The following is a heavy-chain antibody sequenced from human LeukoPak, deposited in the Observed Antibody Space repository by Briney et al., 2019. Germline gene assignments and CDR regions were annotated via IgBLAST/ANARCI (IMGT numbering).Heavy chain of an antibody. CDR2: TYYRSTWHH. CDR3: ARINWDDAFDI. J-gene: IGHJ3*02. CDR1: GDTVSTSIAV. Sequence: SQTLSLTYAISGDTVSTSIAVWNWLRQSPSRGLEWLGKTYYRSTWHHDYVVSVTGRLTITPDTSKNHFTLQLNSVTPDDTAVYYCARINWDDAFDIWGQGTMVTVSS. D-gene: IGHD1-1*01. V-gene: IGHV6-1*01.